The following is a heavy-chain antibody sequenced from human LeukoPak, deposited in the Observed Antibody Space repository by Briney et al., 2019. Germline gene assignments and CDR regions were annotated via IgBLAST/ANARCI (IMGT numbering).Heavy chain of an antibody. D-gene: IGHD2-8*01. CDR1: GFSFSDYA. J-gene: IGHJ5*02. CDR3: ARLRYCTNGVCP. V-gene: IGHV3-21*01. Sequence: GGSLRLSCAASGFSFSDYAIYWVRQTPGKGLEWVSSISSSSSYIYYADSVKGRFTISRDNAKNSLYLQMNSLRAEDTAVYYCARLRYCTNGVCPWGQGTLVTVSS. CDR2: ISSSSSYI.